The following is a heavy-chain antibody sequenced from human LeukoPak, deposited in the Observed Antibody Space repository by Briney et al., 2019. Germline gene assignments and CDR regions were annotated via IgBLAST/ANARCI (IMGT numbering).Heavy chain of an antibody. CDR2: ISVYNGNT. J-gene: IGHJ5*02. V-gene: IGHV1-18*01. D-gene: IGHD1-26*01. Sequence: ASVKVSCKASGYTFTSYGISWMRQAPGQGLEWMGWISVYNGNTNYAQKLQGRVTMTTDTSTNTAYMELRSLRFDDTAVYYCARDLAGIVGVTAWFDPWGQGTLVTVSS. CDR1: GYTFTSYG. CDR3: ARDLAGIVGVTAWFDP.